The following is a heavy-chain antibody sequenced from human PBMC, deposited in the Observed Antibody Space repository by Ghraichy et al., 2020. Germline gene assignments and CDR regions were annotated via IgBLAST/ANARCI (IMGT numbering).Heavy chain of an antibody. CDR3: ARGGSWFGELLQREVYFDY. V-gene: IGHV4-34*01. D-gene: IGHD3-10*01. Sequence: SETLSLTCDVYGGSFSGYYWSLIRQPPGKGLAWIWEINHSGRTNYNPSLKSRVTISVDTSKNQFSLKLSSVTAADTAVYYCARGGSWFGELLQREVYFDYWGQGTLVTVSS. J-gene: IGHJ4*02. CDR2: INHSGRT. CDR1: GGSFSGYY.